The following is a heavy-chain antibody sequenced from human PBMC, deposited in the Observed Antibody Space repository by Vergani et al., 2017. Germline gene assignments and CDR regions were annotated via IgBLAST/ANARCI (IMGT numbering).Heavy chain of an antibody. Sequence: QVQLVQSGSELKKPGASVKVSCKASGYTFTSYAMNWVRQAPGQGLEWMGWINTNTGNPTYAQGFTGRFVFSLDTSVSTAYLQISSLKAEDIAVYYCARDTTMLWVHYYYGMDVWGQGTTVTVSS. CDR3: ARDTTMLWVHYYYGMDV. J-gene: IGHJ6*02. D-gene: IGHD5-24*01. V-gene: IGHV7-4-1*02. CDR2: INTNTGNP. CDR1: GYTFTSYA.